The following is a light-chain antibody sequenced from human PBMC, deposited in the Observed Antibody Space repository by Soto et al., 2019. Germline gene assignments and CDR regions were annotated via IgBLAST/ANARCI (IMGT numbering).Light chain of an antibody. J-gene: IGLJ2*01. V-gene: IGLV2-14*01. CDR3: SSYTSTNKGV. CDR2: DVS. Sequence: QSALTQPASVSGSPGQSITISCTGTTSDVGGYNYVSWYQQYPGKAPKLMIYDVSNRPSGVSNRFSGSKSGNTASLTISALQAEDEADYYCSSYTSTNKGVFGGGTQLTVL. CDR1: TSDVGGYNY.